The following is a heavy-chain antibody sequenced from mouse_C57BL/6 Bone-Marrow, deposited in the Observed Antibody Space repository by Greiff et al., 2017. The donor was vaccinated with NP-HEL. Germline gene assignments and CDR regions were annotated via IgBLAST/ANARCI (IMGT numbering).Heavy chain of an antibody. Sequence: VQLKQPGAELVKPGASVKLSCKASGYTFTSYWMHWVKQRPGQGLEWIGMIHPNSGSTNYNEKFKSKATLTVDKSSSTAYMQLSSLTSEDSAVYYCASDYGSSYGYFDVWGTGTTVTVSS. D-gene: IGHD1-1*01. J-gene: IGHJ1*03. CDR3: ASDYGSSYGYFDV. V-gene: IGHV1-64*01. CDR1: GYTFTSYW. CDR2: IHPNSGST.